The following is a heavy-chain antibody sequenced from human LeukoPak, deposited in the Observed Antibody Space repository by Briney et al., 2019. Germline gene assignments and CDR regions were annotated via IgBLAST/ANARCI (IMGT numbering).Heavy chain of an antibody. CDR2: ISSSSSYI. CDR1: GFTFSSYS. V-gene: IGHV3-21*01. CDR3: ARDVTLITMIVFDY. D-gene: IGHD3-22*01. Sequence: GGSLRLSCAASGFTFSSYSMNWVRQAPGKGLEWVSSISSSSSYIYYADSVKGRFTISRDNAKNSLYLQMNSLRAEDTAVYYCARDVTLITMIVFDYWGQGTLVTVSS. J-gene: IGHJ4*02.